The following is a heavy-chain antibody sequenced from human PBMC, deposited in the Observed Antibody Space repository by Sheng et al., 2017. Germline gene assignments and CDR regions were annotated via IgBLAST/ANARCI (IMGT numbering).Heavy chain of an antibody. J-gene: IGHJ6*02. D-gene: IGHD3-10*01. V-gene: IGHV3-74*03. Sequence: EVQLVESGGDLVQPGGSLRLSCAATGLTFNKWWMQWVRQVPGKGLEWISRINRDPSSTEYAESVRGRFTISRDNARNTLYLQMKSLRVDDTAVYYCARDHGGHDSLGSYYYGMDVWGQGTTVTV. CDR3: ARDHGGHDSLGSYYYGMDV. CDR1: GLTFNKWW. CDR2: INRDPSST.